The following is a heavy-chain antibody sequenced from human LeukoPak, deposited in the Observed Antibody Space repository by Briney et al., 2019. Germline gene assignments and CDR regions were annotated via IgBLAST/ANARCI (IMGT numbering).Heavy chain of an antibody. D-gene: IGHD6-19*01. J-gene: IGHJ4*02. CDR2: IYHSGST. CDR3: ARDEVAVAGTLNY. CDR1: GGSISSSNW. Sequence: SETLSLTCAVSGGSISSSNWWSWVRQPPGKGLGWIGEIYHSGSTNYNPSLKSRVTISVDKSKNQFSLKLSSVTAADTAVYYCARDEVAVAGTLNYWGQGTLVTVSS. V-gene: IGHV4-4*02.